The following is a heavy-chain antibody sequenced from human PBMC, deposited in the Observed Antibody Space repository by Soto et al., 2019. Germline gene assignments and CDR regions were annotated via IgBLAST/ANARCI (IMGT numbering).Heavy chain of an antibody. V-gene: IGHV4-39*01. CDR1: GGSISSSSYY. CDR2: IYYSGST. J-gene: IGHJ6*02. D-gene: IGHD2-8*01. CDR3: ARHGERCTNGVCYKVGNYYYGMDV. Sequence: QLQLQESGPGLVKPSETLSLTCTVSGGSISSSSYYWGWIRQPPGKGLEWIGSIYYSGSTYYNPSLKSRVTISVDTSKNQFSLKLSSVTAADTAVYYCARHGERCTNGVCYKVGNYYYGMDVWGQGTTVTVSS.